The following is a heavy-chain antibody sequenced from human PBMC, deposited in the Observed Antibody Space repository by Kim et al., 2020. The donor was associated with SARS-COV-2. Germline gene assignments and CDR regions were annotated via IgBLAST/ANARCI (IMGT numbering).Heavy chain of an antibody. V-gene: IGHV1-69*04. CDR3: ARSHEATWELWYDY. D-gene: IGHD1-26*01. J-gene: IGHJ4*02. CDR2: IIPILGIA. Sequence: SVKVSCKASGGTFSSYAISWVRQAPGQGLEWMGRIIPILGIANYAQKFQGRVTITADKSTSTAYMELSSLRSEDTAVYYCARSHEATWELWYDYWGQGTLVTVSS. CDR1: GGTFSSYA.